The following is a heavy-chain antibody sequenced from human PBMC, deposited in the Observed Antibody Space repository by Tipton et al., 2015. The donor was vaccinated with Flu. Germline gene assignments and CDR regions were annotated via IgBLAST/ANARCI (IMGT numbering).Heavy chain of an antibody. CDR2: VYFSGRA. J-gene: IGHJ4*02. D-gene: IGHD6-6*01. CDR1: DGSIISTTYY. CDR3: ARPHGPYSTSSGFEY. V-gene: IGHV4-39*01. Sequence: LSLTCTVSDGSIISTTYYWGWIRQSPGESLEWIGSVYFSGRAYYNPSIQSRVAVSVDITKNQFSLTLSSVTAADTAVYYCARPHGPYSTSSGFEYWGQGTLGTVSS.